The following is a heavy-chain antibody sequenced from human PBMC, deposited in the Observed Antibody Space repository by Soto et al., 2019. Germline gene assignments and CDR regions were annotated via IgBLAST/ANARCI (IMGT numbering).Heavy chain of an antibody. D-gene: IGHD1-20*01. V-gene: IGHV3-15*07. CDR2: IRSETYGGTT. J-gene: IGHJ4*02. CDR3: TTESYKGFKY. CDR1: GFSITDAW. Sequence: GGSLRLSCAVSGFSITDAWMNWVRPAPGKGLQWVGRIRSETYGGTTDHAAPVKGRFSILRDGSKDTLYLQMNSLEIDDSAVYYCTTESYKGFKYWGLGTLVTVSS.